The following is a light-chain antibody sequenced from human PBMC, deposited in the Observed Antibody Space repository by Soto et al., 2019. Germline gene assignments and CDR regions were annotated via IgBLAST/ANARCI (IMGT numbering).Light chain of an antibody. CDR2: KVS. J-gene: IGKJ2*01. V-gene: IGKV2-24*01. CDR1: QSLVHSEGNTY. Sequence: DIVMTQTPLSSPVTLGQPASISCRSSQSLVHSEGNTYLSWLHQRPGQPPRLLIYKVSHRLSGVPDRFSGSGAGTDFTLKISRVEAEDVGVYYCMQATQFPRYTFGQGTKLEIK. CDR3: MQATQFPRYT.